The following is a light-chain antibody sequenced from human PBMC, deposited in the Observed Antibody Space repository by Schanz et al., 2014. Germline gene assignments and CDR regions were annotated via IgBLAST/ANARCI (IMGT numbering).Light chain of an antibody. CDR3: CSYAGSSTWV. Sequence: QSALTQPASVSGSPGQSITISCTGTSSDIGGYDYVSWYQQLPGKAPKLMLYDVSHRPSGVSNRFSGSKSGNTASLTISGLQAEDEADYYCCSYAGSSTWVFGGGTKLTVL. CDR2: DVS. V-gene: IGLV2-14*03. J-gene: IGLJ3*02. CDR1: SSDIGGYDY.